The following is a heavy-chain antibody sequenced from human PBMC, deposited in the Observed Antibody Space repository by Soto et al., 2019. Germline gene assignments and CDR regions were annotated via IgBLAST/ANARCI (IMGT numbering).Heavy chain of an antibody. Sequence: GGSLRLSCAASGFTFSSYAMSWVRQAPGKGLEWVSAISGSGGSTYYADSVKGRFTISRDNSKNTLYLQMNSLRAEDTAVYYCAKDREYCTNGVSRAYYYYIDSWRKGTTVTVPS. J-gene: IGHJ6*03. CDR1: GFTFSSYA. V-gene: IGHV3-23*01. D-gene: IGHD2-8*01. CDR2: ISGSGGST. CDR3: AKDREYCTNGVSRAYYYYIDS.